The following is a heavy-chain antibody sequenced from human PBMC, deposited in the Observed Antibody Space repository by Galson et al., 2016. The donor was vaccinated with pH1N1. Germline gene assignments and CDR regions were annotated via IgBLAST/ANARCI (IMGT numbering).Heavy chain of an antibody. V-gene: IGHV5-51*03. CDR3: ARLRGGITVVREVYFDL. D-gene: IGHD3-10*01. CDR2: VYPGDSDT. Sequence: QSGAEVKKPGESLKISCRGSGYSFTSYWIAWVRQKPGKGLEWMGIVYPGDSDTRYSPSFRGLFTFSAGKSIGTAYLQWSSLEASDTAIYYCARLRGGITVVREVYFDLWGQGTLVTVSP. J-gene: IGHJ4*02. CDR1: GYSFTSYW.